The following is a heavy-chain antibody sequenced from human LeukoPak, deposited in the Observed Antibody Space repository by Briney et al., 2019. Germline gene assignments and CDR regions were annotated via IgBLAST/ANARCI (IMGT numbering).Heavy chain of an antibody. CDR3: VRTLAVAGTGIFVY. D-gene: IGHD6-19*01. CDR1: GGTFSSYA. Sequence: SVKVSCKASGGTFSSYAISWVRQAPGQGLEWMGRIIPIFGTANYAQKFQGRVTITTDESTSTAYMELSSLRSEDTAVYYCVRTLAVAGTGIFVYWGQGTLVTVSS. V-gene: IGHV1-69*05. J-gene: IGHJ4*02. CDR2: IIPIFGTA.